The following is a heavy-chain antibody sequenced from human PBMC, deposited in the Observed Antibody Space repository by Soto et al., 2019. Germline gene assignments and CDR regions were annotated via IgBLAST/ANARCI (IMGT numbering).Heavy chain of an antibody. CDR2: IXXKXXXXXT. J-gene: IGHJ4*02. Sequence: GGSLRLSCAASGFTFSNAWMSWVRQAPGKGLXGVXXIXXKXXXXXTXXAAPLKGRFTISRDDSKHTLYLQMSSLNTEDTAVYYCTTDEAGSFYFDYWGQGTLVTVSS. CDR3: TTDEAGSFYFDY. V-gene: IGHV3-15*01. CDR1: GFTFSNAW. D-gene: IGHD3-10*01.